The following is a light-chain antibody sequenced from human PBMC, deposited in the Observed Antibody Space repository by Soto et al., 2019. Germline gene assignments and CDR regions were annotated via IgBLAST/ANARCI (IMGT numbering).Light chain of an antibody. CDR1: LRISSD. CDR3: QQSYTTPRT. V-gene: IGKV1-39*01. J-gene: IGKJ2*01. Sequence: DIQMTQSPSSLSASVGDRVTITCRASLRISSDLNWYQQKPGKAPKVLIFGASSLQSGVPSRFSGSGSGTDFTLTISSLQPEDCATYYCQQSYTTPRTLGQGTKLEI. CDR2: GAS.